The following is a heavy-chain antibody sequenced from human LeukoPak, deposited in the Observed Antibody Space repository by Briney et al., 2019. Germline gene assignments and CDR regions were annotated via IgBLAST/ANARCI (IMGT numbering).Heavy chain of an antibody. CDR2: INPNSGGT. CDR3: ARDLDIVVVVAATNDAFDI. D-gene: IGHD2-15*01. Sequence: ASVKVSCKASGYTFTGYYMHWVRQAPGQGLKWMGWINPNSGGTNYAQKFQGRVTMTRDTSISAAYMELSRLRSDDTAVYYCARDLDIVVVVAATNDAFDIWGQGTMVTVSS. CDR1: GYTFTGYY. J-gene: IGHJ3*02. V-gene: IGHV1-2*02.